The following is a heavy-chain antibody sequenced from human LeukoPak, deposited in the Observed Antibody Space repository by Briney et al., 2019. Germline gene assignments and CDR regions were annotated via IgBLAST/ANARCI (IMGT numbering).Heavy chain of an antibody. Sequence: PSETLSLTCTVSGGSLSSYYWNWIRQPPGKGLEWIGYGSYSGSTDYNPSLKSRVTISVDTPKNQFSLKLSSVTAADTAVYYCARAYGSYSFDYWGQGTLVTVSS. V-gene: IGHV4-59*01. D-gene: IGHD1-26*01. CDR3: ARAYGSYSFDY. J-gene: IGHJ4*02. CDR1: GGSLSSYY. CDR2: GSYSGST.